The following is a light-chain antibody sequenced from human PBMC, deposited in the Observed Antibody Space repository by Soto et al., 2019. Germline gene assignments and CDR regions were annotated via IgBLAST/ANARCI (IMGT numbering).Light chain of an antibody. CDR1: QSIGNY. J-gene: IGKJ1*01. CDR2: DAS. V-gene: IGKV1-5*01. CDR3: QQYNSYST. Sequence: IQMTQSPSSLSASVGDRVTINCRADQSIGNYLSWYQQKPGKAPKLLIYDASSLESGVPSRFSGSGSGTEFTLTISCLQPDDFATYYCQQYNSYSTFGQGTKVDIK.